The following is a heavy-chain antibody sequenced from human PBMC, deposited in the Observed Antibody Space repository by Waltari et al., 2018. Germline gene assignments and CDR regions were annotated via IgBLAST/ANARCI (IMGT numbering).Heavy chain of an antibody. D-gene: IGHD3-22*01. J-gene: IGHJ4*02. CDR3: AKEGNDYYDSSGLIDY. CDR1: GFTFSSYG. V-gene: IGHV3-33*06. CDR2: IWYDVSNK. Sequence: QVQLVESGGGVVQPGRSLRLSCAASGFTFSSYGMHGVRQAPGKGLEWVAVIWYDVSNKYYADSVKGRFTISIDNSKSTLYLQMNSLRAEDTAMYYCAKEGNDYYDSSGLIDYWGQGTLVTVSS.